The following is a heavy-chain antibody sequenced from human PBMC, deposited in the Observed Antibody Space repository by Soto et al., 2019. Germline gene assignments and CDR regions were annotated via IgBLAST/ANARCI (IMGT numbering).Heavy chain of an antibody. Sequence: XVSLRLSCAASGFTFSSFGMHGVRQAPGKGLEWVAVIAYDGSHEFYVDSVKGRFTISRDNSKNTLYLQMNSLRGEDTAVYFCAKDNRDGYSYYYNYYGMDVWGQGTTVTV. CDR3: AKDNRDGYSYYYNYYGMDV. CDR1: GFTFSSFG. V-gene: IGHV3-30*18. J-gene: IGHJ6*02. D-gene: IGHD5-18*01. CDR2: IAYDGSHE.